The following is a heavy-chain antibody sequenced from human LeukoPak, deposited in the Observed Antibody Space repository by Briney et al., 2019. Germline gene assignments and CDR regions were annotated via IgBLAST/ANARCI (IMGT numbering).Heavy chain of an antibody. V-gene: IGHV3-30*03. CDR2: ISYDGNLK. CDR3: ARAPGYGAAYYFDY. D-gene: IGHD1-1*01. CDR1: GFVFSNYA. Sequence: GGSLRLSCVASGFVFSNYAMHWVRQAPGKGLEGVAVISYDGNLKHYADSVQGRFTISRDNSKNTLYLQMNSLRAEDTAVYYCARAPGYGAAYYFDYWGQGTLVTVSS. J-gene: IGHJ4*02.